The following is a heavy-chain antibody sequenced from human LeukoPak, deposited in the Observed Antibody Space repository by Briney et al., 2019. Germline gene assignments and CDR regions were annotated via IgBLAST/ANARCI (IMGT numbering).Heavy chain of an antibody. Sequence: PGGSLRLSCAASGFTFSSYSVNWVRQAPGKGLEWVSYITSTSGTMYYADSVKGRFTISRDNARNSLYLQMNSLRDEDTAVYYCARDARLPMTPFDYWGQGTLVTVSS. CDR3: ARDARLPMTPFDY. D-gene: IGHD3-22*01. CDR2: ITSTSGTM. J-gene: IGHJ4*02. V-gene: IGHV3-48*02. CDR1: GFTFSSYS.